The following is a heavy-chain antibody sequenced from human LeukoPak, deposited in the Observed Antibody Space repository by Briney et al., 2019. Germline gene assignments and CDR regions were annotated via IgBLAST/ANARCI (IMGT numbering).Heavy chain of an antibody. V-gene: IGHV1-2*02. CDR1: GYTFTGYY. D-gene: IGHD5-24*01. CDR3: ACTPNRDGYNYVYY. CDR2: INPNSGGT. J-gene: IGHJ4*02. Sequence: ASVKVSCKASGYTFTGYYMHWVRQAPGQGLEWMGWINPNSGGTNYAQKFQGRVTMTRDTSISTAYMELSRLRSDDTAVYYCACTPNRDGYNYVYYWGQGTLVTVSS.